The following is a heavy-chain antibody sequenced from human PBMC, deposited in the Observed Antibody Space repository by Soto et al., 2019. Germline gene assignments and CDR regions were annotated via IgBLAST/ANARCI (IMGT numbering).Heavy chain of an antibody. D-gene: IGHD3-10*01. Sequence: QVQLVESGGGVVQPGRSLRLSCAASGFTFSSYGMHWVRQAPGKGLEWVAVISYDGSNKYYADSVKGRFTISRDNSKNTLYLQMNILRAEDTAVYYCAKAGATGSDFDYWGQGTLVTVSS. J-gene: IGHJ4*02. CDR3: AKAGATGSDFDY. V-gene: IGHV3-30*18. CDR1: GFTFSSYG. CDR2: ISYDGSNK.